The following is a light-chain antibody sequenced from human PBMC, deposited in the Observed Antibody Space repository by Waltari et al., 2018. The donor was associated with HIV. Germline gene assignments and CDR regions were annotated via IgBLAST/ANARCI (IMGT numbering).Light chain of an antibody. CDR2: GAT. CDR1: QNITHY. CDR3: QQSFSAPT. V-gene: IGKV1-39*01. J-gene: IGKJ5*01. Sequence: DIQMAQSPSSLSASICDRITITCRASQNITHYLNWYHQRTGKAPRLLIYGATRLQGGVPSRFRGIGSGTFFTLIITSLQPEDFGTYYTQQSFSAPTFGRGTRVDIK.